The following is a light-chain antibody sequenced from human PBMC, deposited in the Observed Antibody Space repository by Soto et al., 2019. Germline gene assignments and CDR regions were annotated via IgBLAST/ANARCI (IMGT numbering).Light chain of an antibody. J-gene: IGLJ2*01. CDR1: SSNIGNNY. CDR2: DNS. Sequence: QSVLTQPPSVSAAPGQKVTISCSGSSSNIGNNYVSWYQQLPGTAPKVLIYDNSERPSGIPDRFSGSKSGTSATLGITGLQTGDEADYYCATWDSSLSGVVFGGGTKLTVL. CDR3: ATWDSSLSGVV. V-gene: IGLV1-51*01.